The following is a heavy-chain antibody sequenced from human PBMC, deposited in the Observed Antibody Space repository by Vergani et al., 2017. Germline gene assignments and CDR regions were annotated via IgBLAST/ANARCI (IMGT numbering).Heavy chain of an antibody. V-gene: IGHV3-23*01. CDR2: ISVSGRSI. Sequence: EVQLLESGGDLVQPGGSLRLSCTASGFNFNNYVITWIRQAPGRGLEWVSGISVSGRSIYYADSVKGRFTISRDNSKNTLSLQMNSLRAADTAVYYCAKGVYCSSTSCYEGRGYYYGMGVWGQGTTVTFSS. D-gene: IGHD2-2*01. J-gene: IGHJ6*02. CDR3: AKGVYCSSTSCYEGRGYYYGMGV. CDR1: GFNFNNYV.